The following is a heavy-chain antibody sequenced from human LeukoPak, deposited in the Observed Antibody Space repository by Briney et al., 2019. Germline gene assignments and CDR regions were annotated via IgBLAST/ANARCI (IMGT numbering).Heavy chain of an antibody. CDR3: ATRAGYYDSSGLFDH. CDR2: ISGSGGST. D-gene: IGHD3-22*01. CDR1: GFTFSSYA. V-gene: IGHV3-23*01. J-gene: IGHJ4*02. Sequence: TGGSLRLSCAASGFTFSSYAMNWVRQVPEKGLEWVSGISGSGGSTYYSDSVKGRFTISRDNSKNILYLQMSSLRAEDTAVYYCATRAGYYDSSGLFDHWGQGTLVTVSS.